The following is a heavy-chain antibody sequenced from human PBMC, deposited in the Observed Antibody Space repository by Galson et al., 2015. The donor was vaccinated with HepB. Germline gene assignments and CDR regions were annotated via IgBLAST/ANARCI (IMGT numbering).Heavy chain of an antibody. CDR1: GYTFTSYD. V-gene: IGHV1-8*01. D-gene: IGHD2-2*01. Sequence: SVKVSCKASGYTFTSYDINWVRQATGQGLEWMGWMNPNSGNTGYAQKFQGRVTMTRNTSISTAYMELSSLRSEDTAVYYCATRPLQDIVVVPAAYGGMDVWGQGTTVTVSS. J-gene: IGHJ6*02. CDR2: MNPNSGNT. CDR3: ATRPLQDIVVVPAAYGGMDV.